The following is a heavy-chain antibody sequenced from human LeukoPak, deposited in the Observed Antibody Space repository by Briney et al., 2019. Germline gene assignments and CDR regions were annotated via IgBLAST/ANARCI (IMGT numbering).Heavy chain of an antibody. V-gene: IGHV4-34*01. D-gene: IGHD3-10*01. CDR2: INHSGST. CDR1: GGSFSGYY. Sequence: SETLSLTCAVYGGSFSGYYWSWIRQPPGKGLEWIGEINHSGSTNYNPSLKSRVTISVDTSKNQFSLKLSSVTAADTAVYYCASLRNYYGSGSYPRGQGTLVAVSS. CDR3: ASLRNYYGSGSYP. J-gene: IGHJ5*02.